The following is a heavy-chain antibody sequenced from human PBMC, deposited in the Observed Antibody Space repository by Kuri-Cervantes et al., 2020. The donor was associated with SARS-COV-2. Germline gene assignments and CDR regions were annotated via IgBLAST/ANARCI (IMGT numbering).Heavy chain of an antibody. J-gene: IGHJ4*02. Sequence: GGSLRLSCTASGFTFGDYAMSWVRQAPGKGLEWVGFIRSKAYGGTTEYAASVKGRFTISRDDSKSIAYLQMNSLKAEDTAVYYCARDTITIFGVVTLFDYWGQGTLVTVSS. V-gene: IGHV3-49*04. D-gene: IGHD3-3*01. CDR2: IRSKAYGGTT. CDR3: ARDTITIFGVVTLFDY. CDR1: GFTFGDYA.